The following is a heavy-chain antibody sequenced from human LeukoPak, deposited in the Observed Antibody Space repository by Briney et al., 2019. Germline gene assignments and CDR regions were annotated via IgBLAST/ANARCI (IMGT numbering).Heavy chain of an antibody. CDR3: ARGGQKHVEMATMTDY. CDR2: ISYDGSNK. CDR1: GFTFSSYA. D-gene: IGHD5-24*01. V-gene: IGHV3-30-3*01. Sequence: PGRSLRLSCAASGFTFSSYAMHWVRQAPGKGLEWVAVISYDGSNKYYADSVKGRFTISRDNSKNTLYLQMSSLRAEDTAVYYCARGGQKHVEMATMTDYWGQGTLVTVSS. J-gene: IGHJ4*02.